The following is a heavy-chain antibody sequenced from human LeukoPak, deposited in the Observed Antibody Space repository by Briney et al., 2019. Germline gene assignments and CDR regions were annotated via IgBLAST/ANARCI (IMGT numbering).Heavy chain of an antibody. D-gene: IGHD1/OR15-1a*01. CDR2: IYYSGST. CDR1: GGSFSSYH. Sequence: PSETLSLTCTVSGGSFSSYHWSWIRQPPGKGLEWIGYIYYSGSTSYNPSLKSRVTISVDTSKNQFSLKLSSVTAADTAVYYCAREFRTTWNNFDFWGQGTLVTVSS. J-gene: IGHJ4*02. V-gene: IGHV4-59*12. CDR3: AREFRTTWNNFDF.